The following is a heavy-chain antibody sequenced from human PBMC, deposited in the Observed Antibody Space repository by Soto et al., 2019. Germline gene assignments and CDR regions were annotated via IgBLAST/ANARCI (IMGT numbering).Heavy chain of an antibody. CDR2: ISSSSSYI. V-gene: IGHV3-21*01. D-gene: IGHD5-18*01. CDR1: GFTFSSYS. Sequence: GGSLRLSCAASGFTFSSYSMNWVRQAPGKGLEWVSSISSSSSYIYYADSVKGRFTISRDNAKNSLYLQMNSLRAEDTAVYYCARRDTAMVMVNYYYMDVWGKGTTVTVSS. CDR3: ARRDTAMVMVNYYYMDV. J-gene: IGHJ6*03.